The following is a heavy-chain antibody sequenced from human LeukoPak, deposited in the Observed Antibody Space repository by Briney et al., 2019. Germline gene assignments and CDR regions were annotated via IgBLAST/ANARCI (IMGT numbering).Heavy chain of an antibody. J-gene: IGHJ4*02. CDR3: ARDEDIVVVPAAMFY. Sequence: ASVKVSCKASGYTFTSYGTSWVRQAPGQGLEWMGWISAYNGNTNYAQKLQGRVTMTTDTSTSTAYMELRSLRSDDTAVYYCARDEDIVVVPAAMFYWGQGTLVTVSS. CDR1: GYTFTSYG. CDR2: ISAYNGNT. V-gene: IGHV1-18*04. D-gene: IGHD2-2*01.